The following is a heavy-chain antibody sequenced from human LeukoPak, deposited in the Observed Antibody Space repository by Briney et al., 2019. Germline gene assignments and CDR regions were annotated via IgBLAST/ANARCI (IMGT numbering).Heavy chain of an antibody. Sequence: SVKVSCKASGGTFSSYAISWVRQAPGQGLEWMGGIIPIFGTANYAQKFQGRVTITADESTSTAYMELSSLRSEDTAVYYCARDEGALVGAAPFSFDYWGQGTLVTVSS. CDR2: IIPIFGTA. V-gene: IGHV1-69*01. J-gene: IGHJ4*02. CDR3: ARDEGALVGAAPFSFDY. CDR1: GGTFSSYA. D-gene: IGHD3-10*01.